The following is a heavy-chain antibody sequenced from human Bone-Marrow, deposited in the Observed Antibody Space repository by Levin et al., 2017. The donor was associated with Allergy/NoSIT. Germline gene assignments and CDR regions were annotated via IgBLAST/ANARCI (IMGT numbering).Heavy chain of an antibody. D-gene: IGHD4-17*01. J-gene: IGHJ3*02. CDR3: AKVTAYGDYVTFDI. V-gene: IGHV3-9*01. Sequence: GGSLRLSCAASGFTFDDYAMHWVRQAPGKGLEWVSGISWNSGSIGYADSVKGRFTISRDNAKNSLYLQMNSLRAEDTALYYCAKVTAYGDYVTFDIWGQGTMVTVSS. CDR1: GFTFDDYA. CDR2: ISWNSGSI.